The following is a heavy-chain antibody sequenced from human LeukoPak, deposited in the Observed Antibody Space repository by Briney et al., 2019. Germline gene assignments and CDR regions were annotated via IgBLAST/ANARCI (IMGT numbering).Heavy chain of an antibody. Sequence: GASVKVSCKASGYAFTGYYMHWVRQAPGQGLEWMGWINPNSGGTNYAQKFQGRVTMTRDTSISTAYMELSRLRSDDTAVYYCTRAAYESSGHDYWGQGTLVTVSS. V-gene: IGHV1-2*02. D-gene: IGHD3-22*01. J-gene: IGHJ4*02. CDR3: TRAAYESSGHDY. CDR1: GYAFTGYY. CDR2: INPNSGGT.